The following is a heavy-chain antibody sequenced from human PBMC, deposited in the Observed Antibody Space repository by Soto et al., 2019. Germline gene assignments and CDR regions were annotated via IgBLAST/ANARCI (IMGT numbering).Heavy chain of an antibody. V-gene: IGHV4-39*01. CDR1: GYSASSSDYY. D-gene: IGHD2-15*01. CDR3: APLSVSLSGPYGIHV. J-gene: IGHJ6*02. CDR2: MLYSGLT. Sequence: PSETLSLTCSVSGYSASSSDYYWAWIRQPPGKGLEWIGSMLYSGLTYYNPSLKSRVTLSVDTSKDQFSVRLNSVTASDTAVYYCAPLSVSLSGPYGIHVWGQGTTVTV.